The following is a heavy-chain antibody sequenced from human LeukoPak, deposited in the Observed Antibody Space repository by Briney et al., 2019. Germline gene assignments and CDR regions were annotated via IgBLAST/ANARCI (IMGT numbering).Heavy chain of an antibody. D-gene: IGHD6-13*01. J-gene: IGHJ3*02. CDR3: ARESFSSSWYDLSGAFDI. CDR2: IYSGGST. Sequence: GGSLRLSCAASGFTVSSNYMSWVRQAPGKGLEWLSVIYSGGSTYYADSVKGRFTISRDNSKNTLYLQMNSLRAEDTAVYYCARESFSSSWYDLSGAFDIWGQGTMVTVSS. CDR1: GFTVSSNY. V-gene: IGHV3-66*01.